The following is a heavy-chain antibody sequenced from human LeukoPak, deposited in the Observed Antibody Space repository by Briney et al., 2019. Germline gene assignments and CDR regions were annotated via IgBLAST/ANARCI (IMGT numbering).Heavy chain of an antibody. D-gene: IGHD3-22*01. Sequence: GRSLRLSCAASGFTFSSYAMHWVRQAPGKGLEWVAVISYDGSNKYYADSVKGRFTISRDNSKNTLYLQMNSLRAEDTAVYYCARDFDSSGYYSPYFDYWGQGTLVTVSS. CDR1: GFTFSSYA. CDR2: ISYDGSNK. CDR3: ARDFDSSGYYSPYFDY. V-gene: IGHV3-30-3*01. J-gene: IGHJ4*02.